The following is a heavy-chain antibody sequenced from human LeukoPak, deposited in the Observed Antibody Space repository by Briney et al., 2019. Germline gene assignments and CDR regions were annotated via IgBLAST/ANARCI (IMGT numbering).Heavy chain of an antibody. CDR3: ARGGGELDFGFDY. J-gene: IGHJ4*02. D-gene: IGHD1-26*01. Sequence: SETLSLTCTVSGGSISSYYWSWIRQPPGKGLEWIGYIYYSGSTNYNPSLKSRVTISVDTSKNQFSLKLSSVTAADTAVYYCARGGGELDFGFDYWGQGTLVTVSS. CDR2: IYYSGST. V-gene: IGHV4-59*01. CDR1: GGSISSYY.